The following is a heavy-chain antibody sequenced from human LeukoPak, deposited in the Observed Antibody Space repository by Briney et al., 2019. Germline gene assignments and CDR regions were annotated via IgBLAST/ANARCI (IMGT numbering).Heavy chain of an antibody. D-gene: IGHD2-2*01. CDR3: ARAFLGYCSSTSCHRRYYYGMDV. J-gene: IGHJ6*02. Sequence: PSETLSLTCAVYGGSFSGYYWNWIRQPPGKGLEWIGEINHSGSTNYNPSPKSRVTISVDTSKNQFSLKLSSVTAADTAVYYCARAFLGYCSSTSCHRRYYYGMDVWGQGTTVTVSS. CDR2: INHSGST. V-gene: IGHV4-34*01. CDR1: GGSFSGYY.